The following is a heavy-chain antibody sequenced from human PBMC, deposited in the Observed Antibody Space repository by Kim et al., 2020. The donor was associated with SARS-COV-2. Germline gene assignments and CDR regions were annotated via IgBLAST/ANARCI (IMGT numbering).Heavy chain of an antibody. V-gene: IGHV4-61*01. Sequence: SETLSLTCTVSGGSVSSGSYYWSWIRQPPGKGLEWIGYIYYSGSTNYNPSLKSRVTISVDTSKNQFSLKLSSVTAADTAVYYCARGGLTGYYFDYWGQGT. D-gene: IGHD3-9*01. CDR2: IYYSGST. CDR3: ARGGLTGYYFDY. J-gene: IGHJ4*02. CDR1: GGSVSSGSYY.